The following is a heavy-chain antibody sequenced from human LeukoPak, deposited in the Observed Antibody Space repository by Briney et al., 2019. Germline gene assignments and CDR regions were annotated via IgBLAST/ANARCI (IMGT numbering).Heavy chain of an antibody. CDR3: AKGSSIVVVPAARDYYYYYMDV. J-gene: IGHJ6*03. CDR2: ITDSGGGT. CDR1: GFTFSSYS. Sequence: PGGSLRLSCAASGFTFSSYSMSWVRQAPGKGLEWVSAITDSGGGTYYADSVKGRFTISRDNSKNTLYLQMNSLRAEDTAVYYCAKGSSIVVVPAARDYYYYYMDVWGKGTTVTVSS. D-gene: IGHD2-2*01. V-gene: IGHV3-23*01.